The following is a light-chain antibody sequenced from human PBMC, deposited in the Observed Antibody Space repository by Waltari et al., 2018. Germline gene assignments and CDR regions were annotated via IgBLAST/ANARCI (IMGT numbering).Light chain of an antibody. V-gene: IGKV3-15*01. Sequence: EKMMTQSPATLSVSPGERATLSCRASQSVSRSLAWYQQKPGPAPRLLSYGASTRTTGIPARFSGSGSGTEFTLTISSLQSEDFAGYYCQQYDDWPLFTFGPGTKVDIK. CDR3: QQYDDWPLFT. CDR1: QSVSRS. CDR2: GAS. J-gene: IGKJ3*01.